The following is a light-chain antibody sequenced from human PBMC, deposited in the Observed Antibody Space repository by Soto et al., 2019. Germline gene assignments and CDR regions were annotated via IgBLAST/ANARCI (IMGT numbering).Light chain of an antibody. Sequence: EIVLTQSPANLSLSPGERATVSCRASQSVSSSLAWYQQKPGQAPRLLIYDASNRATAIPARFSGSGSGTDFTLTISSLEPEDFAVYYCQQRSNWPTFGGGTRVEIK. J-gene: IGKJ4*01. CDR1: QSVSSS. CDR3: QQRSNWPT. V-gene: IGKV3-11*01. CDR2: DAS.